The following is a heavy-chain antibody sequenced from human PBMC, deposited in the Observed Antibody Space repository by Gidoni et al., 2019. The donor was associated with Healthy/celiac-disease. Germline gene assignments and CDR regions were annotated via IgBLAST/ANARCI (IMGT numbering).Heavy chain of an antibody. V-gene: IGHV4-39*01. D-gene: IGHD3-3*01. CDR1: GGSISSSSYY. Sequence: QLQLQESGPGLVKPSETLSLTCTVSGGSISSSSYYWGWIRQPPGKGLEWIGSIYYSGSTYYNPSLKSRVTISVDTSKNQFSLKLSSVTAADTAVYYCARALTTIFGVASYNWFDPWGQGTLVTVSS. CDR2: IYYSGST. CDR3: ARALTTIFGVASYNWFDP. J-gene: IGHJ5*02.